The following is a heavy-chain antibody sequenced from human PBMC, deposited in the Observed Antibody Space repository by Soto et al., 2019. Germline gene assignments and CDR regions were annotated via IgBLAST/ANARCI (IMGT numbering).Heavy chain of an antibody. CDR2: IKQDGSEK. J-gene: IGHJ4*02. V-gene: IGHV3-7*01. CDR3: ARLSATPWTPFDY. Sequence: WWSLRLSCSVSVFTFSSSWMSWFRQAPGKGLEWVANIKQDGSEKFYVDSVKGRFTISRDNAKNSLYLQMNSLRAEDTAVYYCARLSATPWTPFDYWGQGTLVTVSS. CDR1: VFTFSSSW. D-gene: IGHD2-15*01.